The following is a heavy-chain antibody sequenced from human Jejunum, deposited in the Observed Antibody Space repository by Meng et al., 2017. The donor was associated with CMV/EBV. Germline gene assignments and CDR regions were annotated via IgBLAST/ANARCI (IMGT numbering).Heavy chain of an antibody. Sequence: YGGSFSGYYCSWIGQSPGQGLEWIGQINHSGSASYNPSLRRRVTISEDTSKNQFSLRLTSVTAADTAIYYCARKYCGSSNCYPFDYWGQGELVTVSS. D-gene: IGHD2-2*01. V-gene: IGHV4-34*01. CDR2: INHSGSA. CDR3: ARKYCGSSNCYPFDY. J-gene: IGHJ4*02. CDR1: GGSFSGYY.